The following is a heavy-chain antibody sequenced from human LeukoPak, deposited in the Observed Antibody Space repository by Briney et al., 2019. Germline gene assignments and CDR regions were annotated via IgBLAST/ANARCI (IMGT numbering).Heavy chain of an antibody. Sequence: PGGSLRLSCGTSGFTFSTYWMNWVRQAPGKGLEWVAIIKQDGSEKYYVDSVKGRFTISRDNAKNSLYLQMNSLRAEDTAVYYCARAKEDYYGSGSYSTYGWGQGTLVTVSS. CDR2: IKQDGSEK. J-gene: IGHJ4*02. CDR3: ARAKEDYYGSGSYSTYG. V-gene: IGHV3-7*01. D-gene: IGHD3-10*01. CDR1: GFTFSTYW.